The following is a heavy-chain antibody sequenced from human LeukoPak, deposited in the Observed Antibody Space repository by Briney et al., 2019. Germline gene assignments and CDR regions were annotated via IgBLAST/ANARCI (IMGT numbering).Heavy chain of an antibody. Sequence: GGSLRLSCAASGFTFSSYAMSWVRQAPGKGLEWVSAISGSGGSTYYADSVKGRFTISRDNAKNSLYLQMNSLRAEDTAVYYCARTFLGYCSGGSCYHNDYWGQGTLVTISS. J-gene: IGHJ4*02. CDR1: GFTFSSYA. CDR2: ISGSGGST. CDR3: ARTFLGYCSGGSCYHNDY. D-gene: IGHD2-15*01. V-gene: IGHV3-23*01.